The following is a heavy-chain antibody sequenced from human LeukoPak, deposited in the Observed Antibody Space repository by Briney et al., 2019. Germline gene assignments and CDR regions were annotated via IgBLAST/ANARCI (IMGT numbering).Heavy chain of an antibody. CDR1: GFTFNNYA. CDR2: ISGSGGTT. V-gene: IGHV3-23*01. CDR3: ARDTIAAAGTRTGAFDI. D-gene: IGHD6-13*01. J-gene: IGHJ3*02. Sequence: GGSLRLSCAASGFTFNNYAMNWVRQAPGKGLEWVSVISGSGGTTYYSDSVRGRFTISRDSSKNTLYLQMNSLRAEDTAVYYCARDTIAAAGTRTGAFDIWGQGTMVTVSS.